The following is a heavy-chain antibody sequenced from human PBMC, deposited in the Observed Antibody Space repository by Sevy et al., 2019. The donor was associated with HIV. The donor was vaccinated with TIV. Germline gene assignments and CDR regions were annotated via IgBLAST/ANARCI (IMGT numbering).Heavy chain of an antibody. J-gene: IGHJ6*02. CDR3: ATLDFWSDHPFYGTDV. CDR1: RYSLSEIS. Sequence: ASVKVSCKVSRYSLSEISMYWVRQAPGKGLEWMGGFDPEDGETIYAQKFQGRVTMTEDTSTDTAYMELRRLTSEDTAVYYCATLDFWSDHPFYGTDVWGQGTTVTVSS. V-gene: IGHV1-24*01. D-gene: IGHD3-3*01. CDR2: FDPEDGET.